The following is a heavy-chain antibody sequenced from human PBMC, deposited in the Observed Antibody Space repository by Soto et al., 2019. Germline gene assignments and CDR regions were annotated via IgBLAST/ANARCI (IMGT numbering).Heavy chain of an antibody. CDR1: GYTFTSYY. J-gene: IGHJ6*02. V-gene: IGHV1-46*01. CDR2: INPSGGST. CDR3: ARDIAAAGIPTYYYYYGMDV. Sequence: ASVKVSCKASGYTFTSYYMHWLRQAPGQGLEWMGIINPSGGSTSYAQKFQGRVTMTRDTSTSTVYMELSSLRSEDTAVYYCARDIAAAGIPTYYYYYGMDVWGQGTTVTVPS. D-gene: IGHD6-13*01.